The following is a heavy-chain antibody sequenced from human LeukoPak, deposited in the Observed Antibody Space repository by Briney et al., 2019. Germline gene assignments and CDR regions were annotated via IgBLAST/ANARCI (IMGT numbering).Heavy chain of an antibody. CDR2: IRPRGDNT. CDR1: GFTFSSYD. Sequence: GGSLRLSCAASGFTFSSYDMTWVRQAPGRGLEWASSIRPRGDNTYYGDSVKGRFTVSRDNSKNTVYLEMNNMRVDDTAVYYCARVAGWHWFDPWGQGTLVTVSS. CDR3: ARVAGWHWFDP. V-gene: IGHV3-23*01. D-gene: IGHD6-19*01. J-gene: IGHJ5*02.